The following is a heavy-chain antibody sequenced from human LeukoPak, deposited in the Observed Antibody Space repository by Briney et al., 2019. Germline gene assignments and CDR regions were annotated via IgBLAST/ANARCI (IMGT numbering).Heavy chain of an antibody. CDR3: ARDKGYAVDY. V-gene: IGHV3-74*01. CDR2: VKSDGIST. D-gene: IGHD5-12*01. J-gene: IGHJ4*02. CDR1: GFTFSSYW. Sequence: PRGSLRLSCAASGFTFSSYWMHWVRQAPGKGLVWVSLVKSDGISTNYADSVKGRFTISRDNAKNTLYLQMNSLRADDTAVYYCARDKGYAVDYWGQGTLVTVSS.